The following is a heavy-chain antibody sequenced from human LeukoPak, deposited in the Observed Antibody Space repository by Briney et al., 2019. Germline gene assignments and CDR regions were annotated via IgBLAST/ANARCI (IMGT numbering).Heavy chain of an antibody. CDR3: ARAPSVYYYDSSGHPIGGDSDDAFDI. CDR1: GFTFSSYS. CDR2: ISSSSSYI. V-gene: IGHV3-21*01. Sequence: GGSLRLSCAASGFTFSSYSMNWVRQAPGKGLEWVSSISSSSSYIYYADSVKGRFTISRDNAKNSLYLQMNSLRAEDTAVYYCARAPSVYYYDSSGHPIGGDSDDAFDIWGQGTMVTVSS. D-gene: IGHD3-22*01. J-gene: IGHJ3*02.